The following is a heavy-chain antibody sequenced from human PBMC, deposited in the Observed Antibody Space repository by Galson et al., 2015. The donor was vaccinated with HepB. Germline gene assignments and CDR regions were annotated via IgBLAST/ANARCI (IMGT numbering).Heavy chain of an antibody. CDR2: ISSSSSTI. V-gene: IGHV3-48*04. Sequence: SLRLSCAASGFTFSSYSMNWVRQAPGKGLEWVSYISSSSSTIYYADSVKGRFTISRDNAKNSLYPQMNSLRAEDTAVYYCARGPPYYDILTGPFYWYFDLWGRGTLVTVSS. CDR3: ARGPPYYDILTGPFYWYFDL. J-gene: IGHJ2*01. CDR1: GFTFSSYS. D-gene: IGHD3-9*01.